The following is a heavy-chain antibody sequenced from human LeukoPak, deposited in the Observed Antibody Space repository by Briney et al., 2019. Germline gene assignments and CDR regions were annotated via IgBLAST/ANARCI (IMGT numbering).Heavy chain of an antibody. V-gene: IGHV3-23*01. CDR3: AELGITMIGGV. CDR2: ISGSGGST. D-gene: IGHD3-10*02. Sequence: GGSLRLSCAASGFTFSSYAMSWVRQAPGKGLEWVSAISGSGGSTYSADSVKGRFTISRDNAKNSLYLQMNSLRAEDTAVYYCAELGITMIGGVWGKGTTVTISS. J-gene: IGHJ6*04. CDR1: GFTFSSYA.